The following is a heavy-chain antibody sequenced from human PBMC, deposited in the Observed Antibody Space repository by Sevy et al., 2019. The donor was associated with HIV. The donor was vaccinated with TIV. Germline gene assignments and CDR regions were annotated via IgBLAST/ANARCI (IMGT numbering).Heavy chain of an antibody. J-gene: IGHJ2*01. CDR1: GFTFSDYY. V-gene: IGHV3-11*01. CDR3: ARVKEDSSGYYFSLLHHWYFDL. D-gene: IGHD3-22*01. Sequence: GGSLRLSCAASGFTFSDYYMSWIRQAPGKGLEWVSYISSSGSTIYYADSVKGRFTISRDNAKNSLYLQMISLRAEDAAVYYCARVKEDSSGYYFSLLHHWYFDLWGRGTLVTVSS. CDR2: ISSSGSTI.